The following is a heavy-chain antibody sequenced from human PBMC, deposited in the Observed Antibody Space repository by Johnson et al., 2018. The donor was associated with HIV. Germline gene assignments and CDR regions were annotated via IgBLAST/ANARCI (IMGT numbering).Heavy chain of an antibody. D-gene: IGHD2-21*01. V-gene: IGHV3-30*03. Sequence: QVQLVESGGGVVRPGGSLRLSCAASGFTFDDYGMSWVRQAPGKGLEWVAVISYDGSNKYYADSVKGRFTISRDNSKNTLYLQMNSLRAEDTAVYYCALSYSLDAFDIWGQGTMVTVSS. CDR1: GFTFDDYG. CDR2: ISYDGSNK. J-gene: IGHJ3*02. CDR3: ALSYSLDAFDI.